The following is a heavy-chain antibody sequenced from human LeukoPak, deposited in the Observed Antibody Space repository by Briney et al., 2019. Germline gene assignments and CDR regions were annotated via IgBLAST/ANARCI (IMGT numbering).Heavy chain of an antibody. CDR2: ISGSAITT. Sequence: GGSLRLSCTTSGFTFSNYAMSWVRQAPGKGLEWVSSISGSAITTYYADSVKGRFAISRDNSKNTLYLQMTSLRAEDTAVYYCAKDQRFGDLDDYRGQGTLVTVSS. V-gene: IGHV3-23*01. CDR3: AKDQRFGDLDDY. CDR1: GFTFSNYA. D-gene: IGHD3-10*01. J-gene: IGHJ4*02.